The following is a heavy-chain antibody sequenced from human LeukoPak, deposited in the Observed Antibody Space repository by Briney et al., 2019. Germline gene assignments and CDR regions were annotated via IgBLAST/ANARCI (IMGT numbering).Heavy chain of an antibody. CDR2: IYHSGST. D-gene: IGHD6-13*01. CDR1: GGSISSGNW. V-gene: IGHV4-4*02. J-gene: IGHJ4*02. CDR3: ARVTVAAGIWSFAY. Sequence: SETPSLTCAVSGGSISSGNWWSWVRQAPGKGLEWIGEIYHSGSTNYNPSLKSRVTISVDKSKNQFSLNLSSMTAADTAVYYCARVTVAAGIWSFAYWGQGTLVTVSS.